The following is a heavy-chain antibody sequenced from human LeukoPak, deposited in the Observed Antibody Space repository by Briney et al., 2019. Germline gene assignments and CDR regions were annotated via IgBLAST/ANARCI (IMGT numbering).Heavy chain of an antibody. J-gene: IGHJ4*02. D-gene: IGHD3-10*01. Sequence: PSETLSLTCGVSGFSISSGYYWGWIRPPPGEGLEWIGMIYHSGNTFYNPSLKSRVTISVDTSKNQFSLKLKFVTAADTAMYYCARDLWFGESRGGYWGQGTLVTVSS. CDR2: IYHSGNT. CDR3: ARDLWFGESRGGY. V-gene: IGHV4-38-2*02. CDR1: GFSISSGYY.